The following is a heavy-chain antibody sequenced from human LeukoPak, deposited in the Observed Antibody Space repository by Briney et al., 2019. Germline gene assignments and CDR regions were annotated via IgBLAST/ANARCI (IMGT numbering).Heavy chain of an antibody. CDR2: IIPILGIA. D-gene: IGHD1-26*01. Sequence: SVKVSCKASGGTFSSYAISWVRRAPGQGLEWMGRIIPILGIANYAQKFQGRVTITADKSTSTAYMELSSLRAEDTALYYCAKDMEVGATFQYAFDIWGQGTMVTVSS. J-gene: IGHJ3*02. CDR3: AKDMEVGATFQYAFDI. V-gene: IGHV1-69*04. CDR1: GGTFSSYA.